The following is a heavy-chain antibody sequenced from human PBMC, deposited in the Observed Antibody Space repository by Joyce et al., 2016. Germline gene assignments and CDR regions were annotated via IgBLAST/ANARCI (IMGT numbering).Heavy chain of an antibody. CDR3: VKGTFDI. Sequence: EIRLVETGGGLIQPGESLRLSCAVSGFTVSIKYMSWVRQAPGKGLEWVSFRHTDGTTSYGNAVKGRVTISRDHSKNTLSLQLNSLRAEDTAIYYCVKGTFDIWGQGTMVTVSS. V-gene: IGHV3-53*02. CDR1: GFTVSIKY. CDR2: RHTDGTT. D-gene: IGHD1-14*01. J-gene: IGHJ3*02.